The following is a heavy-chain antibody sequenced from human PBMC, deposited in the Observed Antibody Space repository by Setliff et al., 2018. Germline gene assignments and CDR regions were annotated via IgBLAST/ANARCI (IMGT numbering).Heavy chain of an antibody. CDR1: GGSISSYY. CDR3: ARDEGSSYFYGMDV. CDR2: IYYSGST. D-gene: IGHD6-13*01. Sequence: SETLSLTCTVSGGSISSYYWSWIRQPPGKGLEWIGYIYYSGSTNYNPSPQSRVTISVDTSKNQFSLKLSSVTAADTAVYYRARDEGSSYFYGMDVWGQGTTVTVSS. J-gene: IGHJ6*02. V-gene: IGHV4-59*01.